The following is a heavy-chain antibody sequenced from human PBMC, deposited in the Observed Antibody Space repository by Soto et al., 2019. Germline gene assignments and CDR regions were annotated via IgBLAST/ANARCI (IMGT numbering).Heavy chain of an antibody. Sequence: QVQLVQSGAEVKKPGASVKVSCKASGYTFTSYAMHCVRQAPGQRLEWMGWINAGNGNTKYSQKFQGRVTITRDTSASTAILEPSSLGSEDTAVYSCAGPTPGYSGYYGGGYYFDYWGKGTLVSVSS. CDR2: INAGNGNT. J-gene: IGHJ4*02. V-gene: IGHV1-3*01. D-gene: IGHD5-12*01. CDR3: AGPTPGYSGYYGGGYYFDY. CDR1: GYTFTSYA.